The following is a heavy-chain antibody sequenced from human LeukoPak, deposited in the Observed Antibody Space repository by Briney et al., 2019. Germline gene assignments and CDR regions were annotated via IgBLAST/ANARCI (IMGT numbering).Heavy chain of an antibody. CDR1: GFTFSSYG. J-gene: IGHJ4*02. CDR3: AKSRAAAGKVVDY. CDR2: IWYDGSNK. D-gene: IGHD6-13*01. V-gene: IGHV3-33*06. Sequence: PGRSLRLSCAASGFTFSSYGMHWVRQAPGKGLEWVAVIWYDGSNKYYADSVKGRFTISRDNSKNTLYLQMNSLRAEGTAVYYCAKSRAAAGKVVDYWGQGTLVTVSS.